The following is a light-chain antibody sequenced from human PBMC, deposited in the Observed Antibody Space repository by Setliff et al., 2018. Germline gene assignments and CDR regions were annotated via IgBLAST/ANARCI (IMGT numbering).Light chain of an antibody. CDR2: DVT. V-gene: IGLV2-14*03. CDR3: SSYTVGSTRAV. CDR1: GSDVGGYDY. J-gene: IGLJ1*01. Sequence: QSALAQPASVSGSPGQSITFSCTGSGSDVGGYDYVSWYQQHPGKAPKLLIYDVTNRPSGVSNRFSGSKSGNTASLTISGLQAEDEAEYFCSSYTVGSTRAVFGTGTKVTVL.